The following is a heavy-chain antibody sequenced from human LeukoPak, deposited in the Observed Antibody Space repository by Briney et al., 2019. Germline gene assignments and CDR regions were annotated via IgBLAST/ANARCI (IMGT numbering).Heavy chain of an antibody. V-gene: IGHV4-4*07. J-gene: IGHJ6*03. CDR2: IYTSGTT. D-gene: IGHD4-23*01. CDR1: GGSISSYY. CDR3: ARENSDYYYYYYMDV. Sequence: SETPSLTCTVSGGSISSYYWSWIRQPAGKGLEWIGRIYTSGTTNYNPSLKSRVTMSVDTSKNQFSLKLSSVTAADTAVYYCARENSDYYYYYYMDVWGKGTTVTISS.